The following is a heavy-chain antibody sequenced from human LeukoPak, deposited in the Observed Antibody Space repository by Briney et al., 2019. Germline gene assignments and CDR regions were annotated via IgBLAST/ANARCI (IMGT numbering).Heavy chain of an antibody. CDR2: ICSNGGST. CDR3: ARAMIGRGYSSSWTPNDAFDI. CDR1: GFTFSSYA. Sequence: AGGSLRLSCAASGFTFSSYAMHWVRQAPGKGLEYVSAICSNGGSTYYANSVKGRFTISRDNSKNTLYLQMGSLRAEDMAVYYCARAMIGRGYSSSWTPNDAFDIWGQGTMVTVSS. D-gene: IGHD6-13*01. J-gene: IGHJ3*02. V-gene: IGHV3-64*01.